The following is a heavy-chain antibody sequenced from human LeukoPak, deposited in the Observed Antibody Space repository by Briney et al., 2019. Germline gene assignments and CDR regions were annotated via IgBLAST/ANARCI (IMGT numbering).Heavy chain of an antibody. V-gene: IGHV3-23*01. CDR2: ISGSGGST. Sequence: GGSLRLSCAASGFTFSSYAMSWVRQAPGKGLEWVSAISGSGGSTYYADSAKGRFTISRDNSKNTLYLQMSSLRAEDTAVYYCAKRRDPLGFDYWGQGTLVTVSS. J-gene: IGHJ4*02. CDR3: AKRRDPLGFDY. CDR1: GFTFSSYA.